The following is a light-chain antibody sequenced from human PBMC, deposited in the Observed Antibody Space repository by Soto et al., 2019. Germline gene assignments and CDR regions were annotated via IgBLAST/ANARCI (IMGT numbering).Light chain of an antibody. CDR2: RNN. CDR3: EGRAASMSGPV. J-gene: IGLJ2*01. V-gene: IGLV1-47*01. Sequence: QSVLTQPPSASGTPGQRVTISCSGSSSNIGSNYVYWYQQLPGTAPKLLIYRNNQLPSGVPDRFSGSKSGTSASLAISGLRSEDDADYYFEGRAASMSGPVFGGGTKLTVL. CDR1: SSNIGSNY.